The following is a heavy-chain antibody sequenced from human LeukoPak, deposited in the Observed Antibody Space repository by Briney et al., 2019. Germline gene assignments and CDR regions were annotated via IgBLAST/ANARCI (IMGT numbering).Heavy chain of an antibody. CDR1: GFTFSNAW. J-gene: IGHJ4*02. CDR2: IKSKTDGGTT. CDR3: TTDYRIQLWYGFDY. D-gene: IGHD5-18*01. Sequence: GGSLRLSCAASGFTFSNAWMSWVRQAPGKGLEWVGRIKSKTDGGTTDYAAPVKGRFTISRDDSKNTLYLQMNSLKTEDTAVYYCTTDYRIQLWYGFDYWGQGTLVTVSS. V-gene: IGHV3-15*01.